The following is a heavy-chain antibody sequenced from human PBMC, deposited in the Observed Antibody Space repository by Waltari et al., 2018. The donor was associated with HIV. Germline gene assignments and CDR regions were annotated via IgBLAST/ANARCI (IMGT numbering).Heavy chain of an antibody. V-gene: IGHV1-8*01. CDR1: GDTLKNYD. Sequence: QVHLVQSGAAVKEPGASVEVSCKASGDTLKNYDVNWVRQATGQGLEWLGWVGPDSGNTGYAQKFRGRVIMTSDPSTNAAYMEVRSLRSQDTAIYFCARSRRGAMLGDYWGQGTLVTVS. J-gene: IGHJ4*02. CDR3: ARSRRGAMLGDY. CDR2: VGPDSGNT. D-gene: IGHD3-10*02.